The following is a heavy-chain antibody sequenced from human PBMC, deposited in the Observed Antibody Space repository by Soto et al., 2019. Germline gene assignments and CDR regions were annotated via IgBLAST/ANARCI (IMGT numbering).Heavy chain of an antibody. V-gene: IGHV3-21*01. CDR1: GFTFSSYM. D-gene: IGHD3-3*01. Sequence: EVQLVESGGGLVKPGGSLRLSCAASGFTFSSYMMNWVRQAPGKGLEWVSSISSSSNYKYYADSVKGRFTISRDNAKNSVYLQMNSLRAEDTAVYYCARDPSPYDFWSGYSVWGLDYWGQGTLVTVSS. J-gene: IGHJ4*02. CDR2: ISSSSNYK. CDR3: ARDPSPYDFWSGYSVWGLDY.